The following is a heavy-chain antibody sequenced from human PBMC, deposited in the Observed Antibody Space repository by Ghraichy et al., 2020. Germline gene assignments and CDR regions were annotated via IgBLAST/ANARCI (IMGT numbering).Heavy chain of an antibody. CDR2: IYHNGDT. CDR1: GDSINSGGSY. Sequence: SETLSLTCSVSGDSINSGGSYWNWMRQHPGKGLEWIGYIYHNGDTYYNPSLKSRVTISVDTSKNQFSLKMTYVTAADTAIYYCARDRNDYGKGGDFNYWGQGTLVTVSS. D-gene: IGHD4-17*01. V-gene: IGHV4-31*02. J-gene: IGHJ4*02. CDR3: ARDRNDYGKGGDFNY.